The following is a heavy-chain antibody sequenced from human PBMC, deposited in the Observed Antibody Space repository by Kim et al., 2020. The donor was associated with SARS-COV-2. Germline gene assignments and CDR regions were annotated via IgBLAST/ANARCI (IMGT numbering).Heavy chain of an antibody. Sequence: GGSLRLSCAASGFTFTNYAMSWVRQAPGEGLEWVSGLSNDGDRTWYADSVKGRFTISRDNSKDTLYLQMNSLRVEDTAVYFCAKEQYWGGFDNWFDRWGQGTLVTVSS. V-gene: IGHV3-23*01. D-gene: IGHD7-27*01. CDR1: GFTFTNYA. J-gene: IGHJ5*02. CDR2: LSNDGDRT. CDR3: AKEQYWGGFDNWFDR.